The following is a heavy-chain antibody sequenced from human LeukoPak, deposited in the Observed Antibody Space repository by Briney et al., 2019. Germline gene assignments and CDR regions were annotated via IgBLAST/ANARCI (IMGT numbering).Heavy chain of an antibody. J-gene: IGHJ4*02. V-gene: IGHV1-2*02. Sequence: ASVKVSCKASGYTFTDYNMHWVRQAPGQGLEWMGWINSYSGVTNYAQNFQARVTMTSDTSITTAYMELSSLESEDTAVYYCARGGCSSTSCFAYDYWGQGTLVTVSS. CDR2: INSYSGVT. D-gene: IGHD2-2*01. CDR3: ARGGCSSTSCFAYDY. CDR1: GYTFTDYN.